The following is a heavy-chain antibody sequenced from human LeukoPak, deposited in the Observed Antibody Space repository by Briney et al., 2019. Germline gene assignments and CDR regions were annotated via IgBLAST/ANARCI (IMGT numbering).Heavy chain of an antibody. D-gene: IGHD7-27*01. CDR3: AKDGNWARFEN. CDR2: ITGSGSTT. V-gene: IGHV3-23*01. CDR1: GFAFSTYG. Sequence: GGSLRLSCAASGFAFSTYGMHWVRQAPGKGLEWVSGITGSGSTTYYADSVKGRFTISRDNSKNTLYLQMNSPRAEETVAYFCAKDGNWARFENWGQGTLVTVSS. J-gene: IGHJ4*02.